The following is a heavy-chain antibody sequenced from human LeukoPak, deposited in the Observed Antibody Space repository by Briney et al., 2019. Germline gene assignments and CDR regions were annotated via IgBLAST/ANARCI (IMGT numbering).Heavy chain of an antibody. Sequence: GGSLRLSCAASGFTFSSYGMHWVRQAPGKGLEWVSSISSSSSYIYYADSVKGRFTISRDNAKNSLYLQMNSLRAEDTAVYYCARDPYDSSGYHNWFDPWGQGTLVTVSS. J-gene: IGHJ5*02. CDR3: ARDPYDSSGYHNWFDP. CDR1: GFTFSSYG. CDR2: ISSSSSYI. D-gene: IGHD3-22*01. V-gene: IGHV3-21*01.